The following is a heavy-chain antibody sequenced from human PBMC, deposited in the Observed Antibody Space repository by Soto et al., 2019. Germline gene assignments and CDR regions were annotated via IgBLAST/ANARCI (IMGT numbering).Heavy chain of an antibody. Sequence: PSETLSLTCTVSGGSISSYYWSWIRQPPGKGLEWIGSIYYSGSTYYNPSLKSRVTISVDTSKNQFSLKLSSVTAADTAVYYCARRKRVTMVRGTSDYYYYYYYMDVWGKGTTVTVSS. V-gene: IGHV4-39*01. CDR1: GGSISSYY. CDR2: IYYSGST. J-gene: IGHJ6*03. CDR3: ARRKRVTMVRGTSDYYYYYYYMDV. D-gene: IGHD3-10*01.